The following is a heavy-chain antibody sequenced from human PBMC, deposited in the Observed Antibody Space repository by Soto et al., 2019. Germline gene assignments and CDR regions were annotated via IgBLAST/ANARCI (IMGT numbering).Heavy chain of an antibody. D-gene: IGHD1-26*01. Sequence: SVKVSCKASGGTFSSYAISWVRQAPGQGLEWMGGIIPIFGTANYAQKFQGRVTITADKSTSTAYMELSSLRSEDTAVYYCERACILGAKADVFDIWGQGTMVTV. CDR2: IIPIFGTA. J-gene: IGHJ3*02. V-gene: IGHV1-69*06. CDR3: ERACILGAKADVFDI. CDR1: GGTFSSYA.